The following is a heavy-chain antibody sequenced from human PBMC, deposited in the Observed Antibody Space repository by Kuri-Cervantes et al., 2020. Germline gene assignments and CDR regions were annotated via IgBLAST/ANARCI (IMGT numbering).Heavy chain of an antibody. CDR3: AKAWRYSSSWYYFDY. D-gene: IGHD6-13*01. Sequence: GGSLRLSCAASGFTFDDYTMHWVRQAPGKGLEWVSLINWDGGSTYYADSVKGRFTISRDNSKNSLYLQMNSLRAEDTAVYYCAKAWRYSSSWYYFDYWGQGTLVTVSS. V-gene: IGHV3-43*01. J-gene: IGHJ4*02. CDR1: GFTFDDYT. CDR2: INWDGGST.